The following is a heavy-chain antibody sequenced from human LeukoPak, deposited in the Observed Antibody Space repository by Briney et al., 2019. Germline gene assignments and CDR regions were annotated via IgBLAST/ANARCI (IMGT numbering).Heavy chain of an antibody. V-gene: IGHV5-51*01. Sequence: GESLNISCKGSGYSFTTHWIAWVRQMPGKGLEWMGIIYPGDSDTRYSPSFQGQVTISADKSITTAYLQWSSLKASDTAMYYCARRQYSSSSVVAFDIWGQGTMVTVSS. J-gene: IGHJ3*02. CDR2: IYPGDSDT. CDR1: GYSFTTHW. CDR3: ARRQYSSSSVVAFDI. D-gene: IGHD6-6*01.